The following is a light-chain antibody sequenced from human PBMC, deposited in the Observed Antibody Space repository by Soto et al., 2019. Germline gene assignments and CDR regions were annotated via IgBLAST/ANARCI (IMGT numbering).Light chain of an antibody. CDR2: DAS. CDR3: QQYGSSPYT. V-gene: IGKV3D-20*01. CDR1: QSVSRSY. J-gene: IGKJ2*01. Sequence: ENGLKQSPATVSLSPGERGTLSCRASQSVSRSYLAWYQHKPGLAPRLLIYDASSRATGIPDRFSGSGSGTDFTLTISRLEPEDFAVYYCQQYGSSPYTFGQGTKLEIK.